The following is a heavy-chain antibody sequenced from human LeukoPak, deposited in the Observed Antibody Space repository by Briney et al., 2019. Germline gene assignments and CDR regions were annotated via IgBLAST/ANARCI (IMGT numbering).Heavy chain of an antibody. Sequence: GGSLRLSCAASGFTFSDYYMSWIRQAPGKGLEWVSYISSSYTNYADSVKGRFTISRDNAKNSLYLQMNSLRAEDTAIYYCARDPALGIAATRRFDYWGQGTLVTVSS. CDR1: GFTFSDYY. CDR2: ISSSYT. CDR3: ARDPALGIAATRRFDY. V-gene: IGHV3-11*05. J-gene: IGHJ4*02. D-gene: IGHD6-13*01.